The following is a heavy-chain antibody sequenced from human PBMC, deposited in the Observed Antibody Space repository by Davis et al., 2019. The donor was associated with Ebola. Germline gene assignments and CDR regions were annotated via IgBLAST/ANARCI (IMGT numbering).Heavy chain of an antibody. CDR3: AKSSGFYSGGAFDI. Sequence: GESLKISCVASGFTFSNYAVSWVRQAPGKGLEWVSDISGNGGSIYYADSVKGRFTISRDHSKNTLYLQMNSLRAEDTALYYCAKSSGFYSGGAFDIWGQGTMVTVSS. J-gene: IGHJ3*02. CDR1: GFTFSNYA. D-gene: IGHD3-22*01. CDR2: ISGNGGSI. V-gene: IGHV3-23*01.